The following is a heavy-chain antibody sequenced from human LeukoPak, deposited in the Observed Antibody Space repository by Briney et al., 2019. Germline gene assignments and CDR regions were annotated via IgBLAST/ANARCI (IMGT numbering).Heavy chain of an antibody. CDR2: IDDDGTDT. D-gene: IGHD2-2*01. CDR3: AKLGKGYCSSTSCYLDY. V-gene: IGHV3-74*01. Sequence: GGSLRLSCAASGFTSGSYWMHWVRQAPGKGPEWVSRIDDDGTDTHYAVSVKGRFTISRDNAKNTLYLQMNSLRAEDTAVYYCAKLGKGYCSSTSCYLDYWGQGTLVTVSS. CDR1: GFTSGSYW. J-gene: IGHJ4*02.